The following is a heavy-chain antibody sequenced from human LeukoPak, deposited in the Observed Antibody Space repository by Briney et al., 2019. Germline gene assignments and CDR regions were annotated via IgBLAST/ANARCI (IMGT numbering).Heavy chain of an antibody. CDR1: GFTFSRYS. V-gene: IGHV3-23*01. CDR3: AKEASWLISLYFQH. J-gene: IGHJ1*01. Sequence: GGSLRLSCAASGFTFSRYSMSWVRQAPGKGLEWVSAISGSGGSTFYADSVKGRFTISRDNSKNTLYLQMNSLRAEDTAVYYCAKEASWLISLYFQHWGQGTLVTVSS. D-gene: IGHD2-2*01. CDR2: ISGSGGST.